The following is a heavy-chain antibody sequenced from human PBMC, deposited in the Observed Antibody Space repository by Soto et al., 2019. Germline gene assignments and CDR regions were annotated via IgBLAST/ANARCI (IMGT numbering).Heavy chain of an antibody. J-gene: IGHJ6*02. V-gene: IGHV1-2*02. CDR1: GYTFTGYY. CDR3: VRDLIYSNYVGVSYYYGMDV. D-gene: IGHD4-4*01. Sequence: ASVKVSCKASGYTFTGYYMHWVRQAPGQGREWMGWINPNSGGTNYAQKFQGRVTMTRDTSISTAYMELSRLRPDDTAVYYCVRDLIYSNYVGVSYYYGMDVWGQGTTVTVSS. CDR2: INPNSGGT.